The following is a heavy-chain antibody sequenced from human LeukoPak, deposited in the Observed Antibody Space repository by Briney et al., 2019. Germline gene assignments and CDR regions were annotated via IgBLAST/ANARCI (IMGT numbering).Heavy chain of an antibody. J-gene: IGHJ5*02. Sequence: SQTLSLTCTVSGGSISSRDYYWSWIRQPPGKGPEWIGNIYYSGSTYYNPSLKSRVTISADTSKNQCSLKASSVTGADAAVYYCARAHGSGTYSRWFDPWGQGALVTVSS. D-gene: IGHD3-10*01. CDR2: IYYSGST. V-gene: IGHV4-30-4*01. CDR1: GGSISSRDYY. CDR3: ARAHGSGTYSRWFDP.